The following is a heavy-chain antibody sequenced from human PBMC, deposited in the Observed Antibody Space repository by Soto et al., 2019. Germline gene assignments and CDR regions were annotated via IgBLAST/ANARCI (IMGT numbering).Heavy chain of an antibody. J-gene: IGHJ6*02. CDR3: ASSLGYYDFWSGLPRYYYYGMDV. Sequence: SETLSLTCTVSGGSISSSSYYWGWIRQPPGKGLEWIGSIYYSGSTYYNPSLKSRVTISVDTSKNQFSLKLSSVTAADTAVYYCASSLGYYDFWSGLPRYYYYGMDVWGQGTTGTVSS. CDR2: IYYSGST. CDR1: GGSISSSSYY. V-gene: IGHV4-39*01. D-gene: IGHD3-3*01.